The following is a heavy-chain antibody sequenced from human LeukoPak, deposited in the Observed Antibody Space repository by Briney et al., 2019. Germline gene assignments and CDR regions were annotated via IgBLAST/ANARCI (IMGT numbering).Heavy chain of an antibody. J-gene: IGHJ3*02. CDR3: ARSTIAAPHAFDI. V-gene: IGHV4-59*01. Sequence: SETLSLTCTVSGGSISSYYWSWILQPPGKGLEWIGYIYYGGSTNYNPSLKSRVTISVDTSKNQLSLKLSSVTAADTAAYYCARSTIAAPHAFDIWGQGTMVTVSS. D-gene: IGHD6-6*01. CDR2: IYYGGST. CDR1: GGSISSYY.